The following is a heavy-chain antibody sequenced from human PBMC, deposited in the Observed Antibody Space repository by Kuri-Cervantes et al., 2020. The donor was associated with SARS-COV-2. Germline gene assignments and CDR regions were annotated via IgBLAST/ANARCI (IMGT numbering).Heavy chain of an antibody. J-gene: IGHJ5*01. Sequence: GESLKISCAASGFSFSASAINWVRQRPGQGLEWVSAVSGSGGNRDYADSVKGRFTISRDNSRTRVYLQMSSLKVDDTAVYFCVKGGGGVIVVPSPFASVFDSW. D-gene: IGHD3-3*01. V-gene: IGHV3-23*01. CDR3: VKGGGGVIVVPSPFASVFDS. CDR2: VSGSGGNR. CDR1: GFSFSASA.